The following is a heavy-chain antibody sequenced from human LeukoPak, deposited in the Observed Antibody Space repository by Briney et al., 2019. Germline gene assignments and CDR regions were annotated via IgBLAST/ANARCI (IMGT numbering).Heavy chain of an antibody. V-gene: IGHV1-2*02. Sequence: ASVKVSCKASGYTFTGYYMHWVRQAPGQGLEWMGWINPNSGGTNYAQKFQGRVTMTRDTSISTAYMELSRLRSDDTAVYYCARGDSFTIFGVVITPFDYWGQGTLVTVPS. CDR1: GYTFTGYY. D-gene: IGHD3-3*01. CDR2: INPNSGGT. J-gene: IGHJ4*02. CDR3: ARGDSFTIFGVVITPFDY.